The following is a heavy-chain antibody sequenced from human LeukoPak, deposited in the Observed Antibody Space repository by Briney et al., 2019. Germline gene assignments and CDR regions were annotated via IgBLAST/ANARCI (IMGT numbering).Heavy chain of an antibody. Sequence: ASVKVSCKASGYTFNTYGITWVRQAPGQGLEWMRWISPYNGNTNYAQKFQGRVTLTTDTSTSTAYMELRSLRSDDTAVYYCARGPHERSGYPDDWGQGTLVTVSS. CDR2: ISPYNGNT. CDR3: ARGPHERSGYPDD. D-gene: IGHD3-22*01. CDR1: GYTFNTYG. V-gene: IGHV1-18*01. J-gene: IGHJ4*02.